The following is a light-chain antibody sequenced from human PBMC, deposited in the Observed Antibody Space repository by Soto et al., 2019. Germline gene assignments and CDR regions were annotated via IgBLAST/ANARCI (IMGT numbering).Light chain of an antibody. CDR1: RSISSG. CDR3: QQYNSYSWT. Sequence: DIQMTQSPSTRSAPVGDKVTITCRASRSISSGLAWYQQKPGKAPKLLIYKASSLESGVPSRFSGSGSGTEFTLTISSLQPDDFATYYCQQYNSYSWTFGQGTKVEIK. CDR2: KAS. J-gene: IGKJ1*01. V-gene: IGKV1-5*03.